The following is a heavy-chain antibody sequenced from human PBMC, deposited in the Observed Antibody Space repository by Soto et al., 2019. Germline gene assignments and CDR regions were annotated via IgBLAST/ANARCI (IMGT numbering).Heavy chain of an antibody. V-gene: IGHV4-59*01. J-gene: IGHJ6*02. D-gene: IGHD6-19*01. CDR1: GGSISSYY. CDR3: ARSRAAVAGRRGYNYYYYGMDV. CDR2: IYYSGST. Sequence: SETLSLTCTVSGGSISSYYWSWIRQPPGKGLEWIGYIYYSGSTNYNPSLKSRVTISVDTSKNQFSLKLSSVTAADTAVYYCARSRAAVAGRRGYNYYYYGMDVWGQGTTVTVSS.